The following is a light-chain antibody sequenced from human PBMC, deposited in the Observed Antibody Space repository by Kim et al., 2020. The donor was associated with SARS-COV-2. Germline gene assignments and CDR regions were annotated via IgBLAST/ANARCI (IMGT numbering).Light chain of an antibody. J-gene: IGKJ2*01. CDR3: QHYGISPMYT. V-gene: IGKV3-20*01. CDR2: GAS. Sequence: CPGARAARSCRASHSVSNNSLAWYQRKPGQAPRLFIYGASSRAAGIPDRFSGSGSGTDFTLTISRLEPEDIAVYYCQHYGISPMYTFGQGTKLEI. CDR1: HSVSNNS.